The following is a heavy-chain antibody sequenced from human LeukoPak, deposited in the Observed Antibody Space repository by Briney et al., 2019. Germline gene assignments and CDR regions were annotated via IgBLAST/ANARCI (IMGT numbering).Heavy chain of an antibody. Sequence: SETLSLTCSVSGGSIGTYYWSWIRQSPGKGLEWIGYIYYSGTTNYSPSLKTRVTISVDTSKNQFSLNLSSVTAADTAVYYCVRTQYSGYYYGYFDYWGQGTPVTVSS. D-gene: IGHD1-26*01. CDR3: VRTQYSGYYYGYFDY. CDR2: IYYSGTT. V-gene: IGHV4-59*01. CDR1: GGSIGTYY. J-gene: IGHJ4*02.